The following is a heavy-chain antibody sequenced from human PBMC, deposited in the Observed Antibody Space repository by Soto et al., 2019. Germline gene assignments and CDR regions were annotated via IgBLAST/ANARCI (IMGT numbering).Heavy chain of an antibody. Sequence: QVQLVQSGAEVMKPGSSVKVSCKASGGTFSRNTISWVRQAPGQGLEWMGRIIPLLNIPNYAQNFQGRVMMTADRSTTTVYMEVSSLKSEDTAVYYCARDRGLVSAVGGKMVNHYGLDVWGQGTTVTVSS. V-gene: IGHV1-69*08. CDR3: ARDRGLVSAVGGKMVNHYGLDV. D-gene: IGHD3-10*01. CDR1: GGTFSRNT. CDR2: IIPLLNIP. J-gene: IGHJ6*02.